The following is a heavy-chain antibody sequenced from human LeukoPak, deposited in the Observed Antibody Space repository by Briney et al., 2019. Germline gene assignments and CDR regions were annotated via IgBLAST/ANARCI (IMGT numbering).Heavy chain of an antibody. CDR2: IKQDGSEK. Sequence: PGGSLRLSCAASGFTFSSYGMSWVRQAPGKGLEWVANIKQDGSEKYYVDSVKGRFTISRDNAKNSLYLQMNSLRAEDTAVYYCARVRAARDDYWGQGTLVTVSS. V-gene: IGHV3-7*01. CDR3: ARVRAARDDY. CDR1: GFTFSSYG. D-gene: IGHD6-6*01. J-gene: IGHJ4*02.